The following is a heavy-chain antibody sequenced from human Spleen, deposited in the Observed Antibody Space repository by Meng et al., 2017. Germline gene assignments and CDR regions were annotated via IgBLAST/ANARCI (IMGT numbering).Heavy chain of an antibody. J-gene: IGHJ6*02. CDR3: ARLTGFIGDARYGMDV. CDR1: GYSFTSYW. CDR2: IYPGDSDT. V-gene: IGHV5-51*01. Sequence: GESLKISCQGSGYSFTSYWIGWVRQLPGKGLEWMGIIYPGDSDTRYSPSVQGQVTISADKSISTAYLQWSSLKASDTAMYYRARLTGFIGDARYGMDVWGQGTTVTVSS. D-gene: IGHD1-26*01.